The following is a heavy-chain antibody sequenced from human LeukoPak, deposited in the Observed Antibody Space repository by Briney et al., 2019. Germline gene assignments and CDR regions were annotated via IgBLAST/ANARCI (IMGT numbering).Heavy chain of an antibody. Sequence: SETLSLTCAVYCGSFIGYHWGWIRQPPGKGLERIGEINHSGGANHNPSLKSRVTISADTSKSQFSLTLGAVTAEDTAVYSCARVPLRFLEPFDYWGQGTLVTVSS. D-gene: IGHD3-3*01. V-gene: IGHV4-34*01. J-gene: IGHJ4*02. CDR3: ARVPLRFLEPFDY. CDR2: INHSGGA. CDR1: CGSFIGYH.